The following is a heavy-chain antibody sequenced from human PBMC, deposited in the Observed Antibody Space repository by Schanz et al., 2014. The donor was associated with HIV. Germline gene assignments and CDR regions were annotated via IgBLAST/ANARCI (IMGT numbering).Heavy chain of an antibody. Sequence: QVQLVQSGAEVKKPGASVKVSCKASGYTFTSYDINWVRQATGQGLEWMGWINPNSGGTNYAQKFQGRVTLTRDTSISTAYMELSRLRSDDTAVYYCALSRPSGYGGSWYFDLWGRGTLVAVSS. J-gene: IGHJ2*01. D-gene: IGHD2-15*01. CDR1: GYTFTSYD. CDR2: INPNSGGT. V-gene: IGHV1-2*02. CDR3: ALSRPSGYGGSWYFDL.